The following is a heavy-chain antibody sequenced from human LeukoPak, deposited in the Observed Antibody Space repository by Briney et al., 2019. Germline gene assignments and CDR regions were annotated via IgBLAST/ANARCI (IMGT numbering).Heavy chain of an antibody. Sequence: GGSLRLSCAASEFTFSSYSMNWVRQAPGKGLEWVSYITNSGNSKSYADSVKGRFTISRDNTKNSLYLQMNGLRAEDTAVYYWARPRSSVYFPFATGARGTLAPV. D-gene: IGHD3-22*01. V-gene: IGHV3-48*01. CDR2: ITNSGNSK. CDR3: ARPRSSVYFPFAT. CDR1: EFTFSSYS. J-gene: IGHJ4*02.